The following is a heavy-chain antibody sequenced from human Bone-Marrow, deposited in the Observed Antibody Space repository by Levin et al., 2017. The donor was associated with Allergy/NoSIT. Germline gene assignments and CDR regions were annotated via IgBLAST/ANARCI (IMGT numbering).Heavy chain of an antibody. D-gene: IGHD2-15*01. CDR2: ISSSGGGT. CDR1: GFTFSSYA. V-gene: IGHV3-23*01. CDR3: AKGTRGGSCYSCFDY. J-gene: IGHJ4*02. Sequence: GSLRLSCAASGFTFSSYAMSWVRQAPGKGLEWVSGISSSGGGTYYADSVKGRFTISRDNSKNTLYLQMNTLRADDTAVYYCAKGTRGGSCYSCFDYWGQGTLVTVSS.